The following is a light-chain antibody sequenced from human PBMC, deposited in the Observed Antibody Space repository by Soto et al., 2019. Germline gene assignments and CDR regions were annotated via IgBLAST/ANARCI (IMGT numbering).Light chain of an antibody. CDR1: QSVGNN. Sequence: EIVMTQSPATLSVSPRERATLSCRASQSVGNNFAWYQQKPGQAPRLLIYGVSIRATGVPSRFSGSGSGTEFTLTISSLQSEDFAVYYCQQYSNWPLTFGGGTRWIS. J-gene: IGKJ4*01. CDR3: QQYSNWPLT. V-gene: IGKV3D-15*01. CDR2: GVS.